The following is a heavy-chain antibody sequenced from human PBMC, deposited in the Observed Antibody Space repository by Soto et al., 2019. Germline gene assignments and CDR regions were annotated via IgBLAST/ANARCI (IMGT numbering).Heavy chain of an antibody. CDR1: GFTFSSYS. CDR2: ISSSSSTI. V-gene: IGHV3-48*01. D-gene: IGHD3-10*01. CDR3: ASTRGKDGSGSYLIIRD. J-gene: IGHJ6*02. Sequence: GGSLRLSCAASGFTFSSYSMNWVRQAPGKGLEWVSYISSSSSTIYYADSVKGRFTISRDNAKNSLYLQMNSLRAEDTAVYYCASTRGKDGSGSYLIIRDWGQGTTVTVSS.